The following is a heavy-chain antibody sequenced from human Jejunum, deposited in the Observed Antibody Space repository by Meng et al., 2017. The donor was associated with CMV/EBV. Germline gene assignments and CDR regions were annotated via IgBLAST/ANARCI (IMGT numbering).Heavy chain of an antibody. CDR1: GFTFSDYY. CDR3: ARADSYADY. D-gene: IGHD5-18*01. V-gene: IGHV3-11*01. Sequence: LTCSGAGFTFSDYYMSWIRQAPGKGLELISYISGSGYYRYYADSVKGRFTISRDNSKNSLFLEMNSLRNEDTAVYYCARADSYADYWGQGNVVTVSS. J-gene: IGHJ4*02. CDR2: ISGSGYYR.